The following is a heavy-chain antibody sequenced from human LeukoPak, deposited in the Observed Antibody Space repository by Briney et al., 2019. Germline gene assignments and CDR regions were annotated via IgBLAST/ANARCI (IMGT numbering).Heavy chain of an antibody. Sequence: SETLSLTCTVSGGSISSYYGSWIRQPAGKGLEWIGRIYTSGTTNYNPSLKSRVTISVDMPKNQFSLKLSSVAAADTAVYYCATVDSGSGYVDYWGQGTLVTVSS. V-gene: IGHV4-4*07. CDR3: ATVDSGSGYVDY. J-gene: IGHJ4*02. CDR2: IYTSGTT. D-gene: IGHD2-15*01. CDR1: GGSISSYY.